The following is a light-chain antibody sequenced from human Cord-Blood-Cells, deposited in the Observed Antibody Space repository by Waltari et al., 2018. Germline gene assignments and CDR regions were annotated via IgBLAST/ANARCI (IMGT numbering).Light chain of an antibody. CDR2: AAS. V-gene: IGKV1-8*01. Sequence: AIRMTQSPSSFSASTGDRVTITCRASQGISSYLAWYQQKPGKAPKLLIYAASTLQSGVPSRFSGSGSGTDFTLTISCLQSEDFATYYCQQYYSYTLTFG. CDR3: QQYYSYTLT. J-gene: IGKJ3*01. CDR1: QGISSY.